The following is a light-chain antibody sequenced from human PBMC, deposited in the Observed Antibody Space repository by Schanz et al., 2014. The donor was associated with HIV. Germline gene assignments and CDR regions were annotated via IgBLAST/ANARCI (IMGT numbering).Light chain of an antibody. CDR1: SSDVGGYNY. J-gene: IGLJ3*02. V-gene: IGLV2-14*03. CDR2: DVT. CDR3: SSYTSSSTWV. Sequence: HSALTQPASVSGTPGQSITISCTGSSSDVGGYNYVSWYQQHPGKPPKLMVYDVTDRPSGVSNRFSGSKSGNTASLTVSGLRAEDEADYYCSSYTSSSTWVFGGGTKLTVL.